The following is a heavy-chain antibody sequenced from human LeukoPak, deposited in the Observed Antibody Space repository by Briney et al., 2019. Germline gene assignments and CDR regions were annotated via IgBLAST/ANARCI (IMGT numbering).Heavy chain of an antibody. V-gene: IGHV4-59*08. CDR2: IYYSGST. Sequence: SETLSLTCTVSGGSISSYYWGWIRQPPGKGLEWIGYIYYSGSTNYNPSLKSRVTISVDTSKNQFSLKLSSVTAADTAVYYCARSYYVSSDYYFTSWGQGILVTVSS. J-gene: IGHJ4*02. D-gene: IGHD3-22*01. CDR3: ARSYYVSSDYYFTS. CDR1: GGSISSYY.